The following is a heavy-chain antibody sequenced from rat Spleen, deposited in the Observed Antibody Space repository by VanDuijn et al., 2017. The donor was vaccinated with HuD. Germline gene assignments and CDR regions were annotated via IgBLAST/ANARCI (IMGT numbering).Heavy chain of an antibody. V-gene: IGHV2S12*01. J-gene: IGHJ2*01. CDR1: GFSLTSNG. CDR2: ISSGGST. CDR3: ARASFDS. Sequence: QVQLKESGPGLVQPSQTLSLTCTVSGFSLTSNGVSWVRQPPGKGLEWIAAISSGGSTYYNSAIKSRLSISRDTSKSQVFLKMNSLQTEDTAMYFCARASFDSWGQGVMVTVSS.